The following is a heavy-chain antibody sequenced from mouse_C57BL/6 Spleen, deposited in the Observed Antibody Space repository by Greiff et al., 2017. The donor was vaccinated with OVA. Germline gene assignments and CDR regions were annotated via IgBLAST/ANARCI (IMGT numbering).Heavy chain of an antibody. CDR3: ATGLLLAY. D-gene: IGHD2-3*01. V-gene: IGHV1-26*01. CDR1: GYTFTDYY. J-gene: IGHJ3*01. CDR2: INPNNGGT. Sequence: EVKLQQSGPELVKPGASVKISCKASGYTFTDYYMNWVKQSHGKSLEWIGDINPNNGGTSYNQKFKGKATLTVDKSSSTAYMELRSLTSEDSAVYYCATGLLLAYWGQGTLVTVSA.